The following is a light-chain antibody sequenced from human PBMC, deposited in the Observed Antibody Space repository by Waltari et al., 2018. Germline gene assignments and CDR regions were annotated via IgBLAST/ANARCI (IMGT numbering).Light chain of an antibody. CDR1: QSIRSN. CDR3: QQYDNWLGT. V-gene: IGKV3-15*01. J-gene: IGKJ1*01. CDR2: GAS. Sequence: EIVMTQSPATLSVFPGERATLSCGASQSIRSNLAWYQHKPGQAPRLLIYGASTRATGIPARFSGSGSGTEFTLTISSLQSEDFAVYFCQQYDNWLGTFGQGTKVEIK.